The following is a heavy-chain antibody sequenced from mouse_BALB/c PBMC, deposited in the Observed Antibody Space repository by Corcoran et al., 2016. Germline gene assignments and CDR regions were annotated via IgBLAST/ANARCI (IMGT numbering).Heavy chain of an antibody. Sequence: LVKTGDSVKISCKASGYSFTGYYMHWVKQSHGKSLEWIGYISCYNGATSYNQKFKGKATFTVDTSSSTAYMQFNSLTSEDSAVYYCARSAGDYHYAMDYWGQGTSVTVSS. CDR3: ARSAGDYHYAMDY. J-gene: IGHJ4*01. V-gene: IGHV1S34*01. CDR2: ISCYNGAT. CDR1: GYSFTGYY. D-gene: IGHD2-4*01.